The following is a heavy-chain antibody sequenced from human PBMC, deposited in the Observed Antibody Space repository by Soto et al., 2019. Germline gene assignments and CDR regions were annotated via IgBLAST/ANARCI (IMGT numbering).Heavy chain of an antibody. V-gene: IGHV1-69*08. D-gene: IGHD5-12*01. CDR1: GGTFSNDI. CDR3: ARDSPLASTFSGYDAIDY. CDR2: IIPRRDTA. Sequence: QVQLVQSGAEVKKPGSSVKVSCKTSGGTFSNDIITWVRQAPGQGLEWMGRIIPRRDTANYAQKFQGRVTITADKSTGTAYMELSSLRSEDTAVYYCARDSPLASTFSGYDAIDYWGQGTLVTVSS. J-gene: IGHJ4*02.